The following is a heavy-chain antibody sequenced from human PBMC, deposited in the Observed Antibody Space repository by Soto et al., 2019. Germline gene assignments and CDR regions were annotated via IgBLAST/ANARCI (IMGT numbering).Heavy chain of an antibody. J-gene: IGHJ4*02. D-gene: IGHD3-22*01. CDR1: GYSFTSYW. CDR3: ATLSSTYYYDSSGYLIAWFDY. Sequence: PGESLKISCKGSGYSFTSYWIGWVRQMPGKGLEWMGIIYPGDSDTRYSPSFQGQVTISADKSVSTAYLQWSSLKASDTAMYYCATLSSTYYYDSSGYLIAWFDYWGQGTLVTVSS. V-gene: IGHV5-51*01. CDR2: IYPGDSDT.